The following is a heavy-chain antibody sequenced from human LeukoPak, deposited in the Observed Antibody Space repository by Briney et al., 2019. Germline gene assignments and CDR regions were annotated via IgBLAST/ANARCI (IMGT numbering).Heavy chain of an antibody. J-gene: IGHJ3*02. D-gene: IGHD6-6*01. CDR2: ISGSGGST. CDR3: AKDRGEQQLVPTAFDI. CDR1: GLTFSSDA. Sequence: GGCLRLACAVYGLTFSSDAMSWVRQAPGKGLEWVSAISGSGGSTYYAASVKGRFTISRDNSKNTLYLKMNSLRAEDTAVYYCAKDRGEQQLVPTAFDIWGQGTMVTVSS. V-gene: IGHV3-23*01.